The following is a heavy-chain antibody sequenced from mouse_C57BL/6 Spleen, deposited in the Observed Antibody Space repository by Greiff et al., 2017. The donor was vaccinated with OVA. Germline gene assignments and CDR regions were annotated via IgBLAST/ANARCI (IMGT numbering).Heavy chain of an antibody. J-gene: IGHJ4*01. CDR3: ARRRDYAMDY. V-gene: IGHV1-50*01. CDR2: IDPSDSYT. Sequence: QVQLQQSGAELVKPGASVKLSCKASGYTFTSYWMQWVKQRPGQGLEWIGEIDPSDSYTNYNQKFKGKATLTVDTSSSTAYMQLSSLTSEDSAVYYCARRRDYAMDYWGQGTSVTVSS. CDR1: GYTFTSYW.